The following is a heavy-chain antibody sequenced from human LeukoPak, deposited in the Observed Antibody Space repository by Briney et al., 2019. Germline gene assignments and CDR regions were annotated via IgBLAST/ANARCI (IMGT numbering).Heavy chain of an antibody. V-gene: IGHV3-23*01. CDR2: ISGSGGST. CDR3: AKDVGILWFGELLNAFDI. CDR1: GFTFSSYA. Sequence: GGSLRLSCAASGFTFSSYATSWVRQAPGKGLEWVSAISGSGGSTYYADSVKGRFTISRDNSKNTLYLQMNSLRAEDTAVYYCAKDVGILWFGELLNAFDIWGQGTMVTVSS. J-gene: IGHJ3*02. D-gene: IGHD3-10*01.